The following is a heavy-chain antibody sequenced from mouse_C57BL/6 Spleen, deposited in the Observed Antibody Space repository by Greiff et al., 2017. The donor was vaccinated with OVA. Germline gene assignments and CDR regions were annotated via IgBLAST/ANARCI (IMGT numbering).Heavy chain of an antibody. CDR3: AKGAYYYGSSYGAY. J-gene: IGHJ3*01. CDR1: GYTFTSYW. CDR2: IDPSDSYT. V-gene: IGHV1-59*01. D-gene: IGHD1-1*01. Sequence: QVQLKQPGAELVRPGTSVKLSCKASGYTFTSYWMHWVKQRPGQGLEWIGVIDPSDSYTNYNQKFKGKATLTVDTSSSTAYMQLSSLTSEDSAVYYCAKGAYYYGSSYGAYWGQGTLVTVSA.